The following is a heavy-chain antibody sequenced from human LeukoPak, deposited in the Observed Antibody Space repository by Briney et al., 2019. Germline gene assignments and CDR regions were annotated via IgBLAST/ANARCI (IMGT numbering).Heavy chain of an antibody. D-gene: IGHD2-2*01. CDR3: ARHRRYCSGTNCWPFDY. Sequence: SETLSLTCAVSGYSISSGYFWGWIRQPPGKGLEWIGNIYHSGTTYYNPSLKSRVTISVDTSKNQFSLRLTSVTAADTAMYYCARHRRYCSGTNCWPFDYRGQGTLVTVSS. V-gene: IGHV4-38-2*01. J-gene: IGHJ4*02. CDR1: GYSISSGYF. CDR2: IYHSGTT.